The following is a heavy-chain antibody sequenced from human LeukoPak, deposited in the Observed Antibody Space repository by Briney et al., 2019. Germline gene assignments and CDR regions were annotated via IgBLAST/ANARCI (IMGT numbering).Heavy chain of an antibody. CDR1: GFTFSSFD. Sequence: GGSLRLSCAASGFTFSSFDMSWVRQAPGKGLEWVSAISGSGGSTYYADSVKGRFTISRDNSRNTLYLQMNSLRAEDTALYYCAKTGYSSGWYRFWDYWGQGTLVTVSS. J-gene: IGHJ4*02. D-gene: IGHD6-19*01. CDR3: AKTGYSSGWYRFWDY. CDR2: ISGSGGST. V-gene: IGHV3-23*01.